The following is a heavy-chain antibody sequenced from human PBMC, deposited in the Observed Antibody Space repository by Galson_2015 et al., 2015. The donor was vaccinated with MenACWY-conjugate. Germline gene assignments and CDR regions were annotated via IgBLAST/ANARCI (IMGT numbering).Heavy chain of an antibody. Sequence: QSGAEVKKPGESLKISCKGSGYRFSDHWIAWVRQMPGKGLEWMGIIYVGDSDTKYSPSFQGQVTISADKSTTTAYLQWSSLKASDTAMYYCARRGGTYYFEWWGQGTLVTVSS. V-gene: IGHV5-51*01. J-gene: IGHJ4*02. CDR3: ARRGGTYYFEW. D-gene: IGHD1-26*01. CDR1: GYRFSDHW. CDR2: IYVGDSDT.